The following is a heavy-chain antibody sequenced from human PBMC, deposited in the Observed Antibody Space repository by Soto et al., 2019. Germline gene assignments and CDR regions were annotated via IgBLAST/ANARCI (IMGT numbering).Heavy chain of an antibody. V-gene: IGHV4-31*02. CDR3: AQALVFTGGDGFVI. CDR2: IYYSGNT. J-gene: IGHJ3*02. D-gene: IGHD1-1*01. Sequence: QVRLQEWGPGLVKPSQTLSLKCSVSGGSITTGGRYWSWIRQLPGKGLGWIGAIYYSGNTYYYASFKSRVTIAGEAAKNQFSLKLSSVTAADTAVYYCAQALVFTGGDGFVIWGQVRLGTVSS. CDR1: GGSITTGGRY.